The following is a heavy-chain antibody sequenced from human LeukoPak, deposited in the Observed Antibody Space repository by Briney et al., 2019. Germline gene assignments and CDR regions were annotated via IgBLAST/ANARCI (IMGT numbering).Heavy chain of an antibody. CDR2: NNPHRYGK. D-gene: IGHD3-10*01. V-gene: IGHV1-2*06. CDR3: ARDHVLLWFGDTYYFDY. Sequence: EASVKVSCKASGYTFTGYYMHWARQAPGQGCEWMGRNNPHRYGKNYTQKFQDRVTMTGDTPISTPHIEQSRQSCDDRAVFYCARDHVLLWFGDTYYFDYWGQGTLVTVSS. CDR1: GYTFTGYY. J-gene: IGHJ4*02.